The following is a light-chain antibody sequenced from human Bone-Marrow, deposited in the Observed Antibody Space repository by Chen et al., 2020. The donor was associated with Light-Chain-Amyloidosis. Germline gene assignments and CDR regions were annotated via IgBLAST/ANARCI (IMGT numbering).Light chain of an antibody. Sequence: SYELTQPPSVSVSPGQTARITCSGEDLPTKYAYWYQQKPGQAPVLVIHRDTERPSGISERFSGSSSGTTAKLTISGVQAEDEADYHCQSADSSGTYEVIFGGGTKLTVL. CDR2: RDT. J-gene: IGLJ2*01. V-gene: IGLV3-25*03. CDR3: QSADSSGTYEVI. CDR1: DLPTKY.